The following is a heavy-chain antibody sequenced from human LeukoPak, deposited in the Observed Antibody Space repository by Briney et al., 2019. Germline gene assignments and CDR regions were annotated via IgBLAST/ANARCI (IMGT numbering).Heavy chain of an antibody. CDR1: GFIFSGSD. CDR2: IRTKLRNYAT. V-gene: IGHV3-73*01. D-gene: IGHD1-20*01. CDR3: TTYISGHY. J-gene: IGHJ4*02. Sequence: RGSLRLSCATSGFIFSGSDIHWVRQASGRGLEWVGRIRTKLRNYATAYAVSVKGRFTISRDDSGDAAYLQMNSLKTEDTAVYYCTTYISGHYWGQGTLVTVSS.